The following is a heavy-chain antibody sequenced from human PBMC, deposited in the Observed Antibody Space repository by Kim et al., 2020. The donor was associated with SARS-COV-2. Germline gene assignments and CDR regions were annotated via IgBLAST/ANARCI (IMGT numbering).Heavy chain of an antibody. CDR2: IWYDGSDK. Sequence: GGSLRLSCAASGFTFSNYGRHWVRQAPGKGLEWVAVIWYDGSDKYYADSVKGRFTISRDNSKNMLYLQMNTLRAEDTALYYCTMFDYWGQGTLVTVSS. J-gene: IGHJ4*02. CDR3: TMFDY. CDR1: GFTFSNYG. V-gene: IGHV3-33*01.